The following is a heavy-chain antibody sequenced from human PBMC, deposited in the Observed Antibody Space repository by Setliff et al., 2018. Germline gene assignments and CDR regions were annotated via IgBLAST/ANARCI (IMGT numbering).Heavy chain of an antibody. CDR1: GFAFASYN. CDR2: LSSANI. Sequence: PGGSLRLSCEASGFAFASYNMIWVRQAPGKGLEWVPSLSSANIVYADSVKGRFTISRDNSKNTLYLQMNSLRAEDTAVYYCAKAASYGYEDAFDIWGQGTMVTVSS. V-gene: IGHV3-23*01. J-gene: IGHJ3*02. D-gene: IGHD5-18*01. CDR3: AKAASYGYEDAFDI.